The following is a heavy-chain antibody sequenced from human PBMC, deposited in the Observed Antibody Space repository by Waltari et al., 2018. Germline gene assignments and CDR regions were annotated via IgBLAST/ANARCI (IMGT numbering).Heavy chain of an antibody. Sequence: QVQLVQSGAEVQKPGSSVTAFCQATAGPVSSYAISWVRQAPGQGLGWMGGSITIFGTAKYAQKFQGRVKITTDESTSTAYMELSSLRSEDTAVYYCARAGGEWELLAWDYWGQGTLVTVSS. CDR1: AGPVSSYA. V-gene: IGHV1-69*05. D-gene: IGHD1-26*01. CDR3: ARAGGEWELLAWDY. CDR2: SITIFGTA. J-gene: IGHJ4*02.